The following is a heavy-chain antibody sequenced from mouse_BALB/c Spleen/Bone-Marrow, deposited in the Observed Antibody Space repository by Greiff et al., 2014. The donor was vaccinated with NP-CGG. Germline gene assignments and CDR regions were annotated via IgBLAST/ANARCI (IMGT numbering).Heavy chain of an antibody. CDR3: ARLIYGSSYIVDF. CDR2: INPSNGRT. J-gene: IGHJ4*01. CDR1: GYTFTGYW. D-gene: IGHD1-1*01. V-gene: IGHV1S81*02. Sequence: QVQLQQSGAELVKPGASVKLTCKASGYTFTGYWMHWVKQRPGQGLEWIGEINPSNGRTTYNEKFKSMATLTVDKSSSTAYMQLSSLTAEDSAVFYGARLIYGSSYIVDFWGQGTSVTVTS.